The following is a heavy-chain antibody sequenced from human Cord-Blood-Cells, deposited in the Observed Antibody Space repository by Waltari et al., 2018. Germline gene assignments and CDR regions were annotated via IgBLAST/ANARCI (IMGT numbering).Heavy chain of an antibody. CDR2: IYYSGRT. CDR1: GGSLSSSSYY. D-gene: IGHD1-7*01. V-gene: IGHV4-39*01. J-gene: IGHJ6*03. CDR3: ARSRSPTGTTDSYYYMDV. Sequence: QLQLQESGPGLVKPSETLSLTCTVSGGSLSSSSYYWGGLRPPPGQGLEWIWRIYYSGRTYDNPSLKSRVTISVDTSKNQFSLKLSSVTAADTAVYYCARSRSPTGTTDSYYYMDVWGKGTTVTVSS.